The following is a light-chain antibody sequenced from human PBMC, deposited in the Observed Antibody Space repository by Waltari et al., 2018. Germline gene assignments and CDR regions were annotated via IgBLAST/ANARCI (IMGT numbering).Light chain of an antibody. V-gene: IGKV3-15*01. J-gene: IGKJ4*01. CDR2: GAS. CDR1: QSVGTK. CDR3: QQYNSAPLT. Sequence: EIVMTQSPVTLSVSPGERATLSCRASQSVGTKLAWYQQKPGQAPSLLIYGASTRATGIAARFSGSGSGTEFTLTISSLQSEDFAIYYCQQYNSAPLTFGGGTKVEIK.